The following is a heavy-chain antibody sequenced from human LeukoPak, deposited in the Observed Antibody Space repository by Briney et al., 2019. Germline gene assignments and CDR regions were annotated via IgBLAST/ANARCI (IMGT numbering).Heavy chain of an antibody. V-gene: IGHV3-48*01. D-gene: IGHD4-17*01. CDR1: GFTFSSYS. CDR2: ISSSSSTI. J-gene: IGHJ4*02. CDR3: ARDRRNYGDYFFFDY. Sequence: GGSLRLSCAASGFTFSSYSMNWVRQAPGKGLEWVSYISSSSSTIYYADSVKGRFTISRDNAKNSLYLQMNSLRAEDTAVYYCARDRRNYGDYFFFDYWGQGTLVTVSS.